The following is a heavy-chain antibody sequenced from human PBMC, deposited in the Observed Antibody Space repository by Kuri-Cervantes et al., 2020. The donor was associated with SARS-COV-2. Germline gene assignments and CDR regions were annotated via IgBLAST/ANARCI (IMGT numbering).Heavy chain of an antibody. Sequence: GESLKISCAASGFTVSSNYMSWVRQAPGKGLEWVSVIYSGGSTHYADSVKGRFTISRDNSKNTLYLQMNSLRAEDTAVYYCASADFQDYYDSSGLFYWGQGTLVTVSS. J-gene: IGHJ4*02. CDR1: GFTVSSNY. CDR3: ASADFQDYYDSSGLFY. CDR2: IYSGGST. V-gene: IGHV3-53*01. D-gene: IGHD3-22*01.